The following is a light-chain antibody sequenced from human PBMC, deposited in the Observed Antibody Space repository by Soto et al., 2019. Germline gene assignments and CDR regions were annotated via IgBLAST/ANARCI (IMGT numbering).Light chain of an antibody. CDR2: GAS. CDR1: QSVSSSY. CDR3: QQYGSSPIT. J-gene: IGKJ5*01. Sequence: EIVLTQSPGTLSLSPGERSTLSCRASQSVSSSYLAWYQQKPGQAPRLLIYGASSRATGIPDRFSGSGSGPDVTLTISRLEPEDFAVYYCQQYGSSPITFGQGTLLEIK. V-gene: IGKV3-20*01.